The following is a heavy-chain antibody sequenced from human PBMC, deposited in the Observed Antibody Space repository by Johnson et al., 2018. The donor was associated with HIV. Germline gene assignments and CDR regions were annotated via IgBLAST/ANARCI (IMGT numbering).Heavy chain of an antibody. CDR1: GFTFSSYD. D-gene: IGHD3-22*01. CDR2: IGTAVDT. Sequence: VQLVESGGGLVQPGGSLRLSCAASGFTFSSYDMHWVRQATGKGLEWVSAIGTAVDTYYPGSVKGRFTISRENAKNSLYLQMNSLRAEDTALYYCARDYPYDRSPRGAFDRRGRGTMVTVSS. J-gene: IGHJ3*02. CDR3: ARDYPYDRSPRGAFDR. V-gene: IGHV3-13*01.